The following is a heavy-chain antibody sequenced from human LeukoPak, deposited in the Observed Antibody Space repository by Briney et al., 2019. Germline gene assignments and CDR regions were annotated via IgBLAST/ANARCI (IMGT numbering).Heavy chain of an antibody. Sequence: PPETLSLTCTVSGGSISSYYWSWIRQPPGKGLEWIGYIYYSGSTNYNPSLKSRVTISVDTSKNQFSLKLSSVTAADTAVYYCARERTSSSGWREGAFDIWGQGTMVTVSS. J-gene: IGHJ3*02. V-gene: IGHV4-59*01. CDR2: IYYSGST. CDR1: GGSISSYY. CDR3: ARERTSSSGWREGAFDI. D-gene: IGHD6-19*01.